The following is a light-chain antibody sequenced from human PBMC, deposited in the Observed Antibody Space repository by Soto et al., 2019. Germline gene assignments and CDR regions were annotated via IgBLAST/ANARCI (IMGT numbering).Light chain of an antibody. CDR2: SNN. J-gene: IGLJ3*02. CDR1: SSNIGSNT. Sequence: QSVLTQPPSASGTPGQRVTISCSGSSSNIGSNTVYWYQQLPGTAPKPLIYSNNLRPSGVPDRFSGSKSGTSAALAISGLQSEDEADYYCAAWDDSLNGWVFGGGTKLTVL. CDR3: AAWDDSLNGWV. V-gene: IGLV1-44*01.